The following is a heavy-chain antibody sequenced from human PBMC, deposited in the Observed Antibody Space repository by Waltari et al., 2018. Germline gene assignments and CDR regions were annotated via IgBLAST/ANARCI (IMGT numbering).Heavy chain of an antibody. CDR2: ISGSGGRT. Sequence: EVQLLESGGGLVQPGGSLRLSCAASGFTFSSYAMSWVRQAPGKGLEWVSAISGSGGRTYYADAVKGRFTISRDNSKNTLYLQMNSLRAEDTAVYYCARRGDLYYYYGMDVWGQGTTVTVSS. J-gene: IGHJ6*02. D-gene: IGHD3-10*01. CDR3: ARRGDLYYYYGMDV. CDR1: GFTFSSYA. V-gene: IGHV3-23*01.